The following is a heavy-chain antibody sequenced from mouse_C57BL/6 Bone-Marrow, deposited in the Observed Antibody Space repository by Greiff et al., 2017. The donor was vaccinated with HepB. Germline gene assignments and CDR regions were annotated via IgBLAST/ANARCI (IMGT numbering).Heavy chain of an antibody. J-gene: IGHJ2*01. CDR3: ARWGTTVVATDYFDY. Sequence: VQLQQSGAELVRPGASVKLSCKASGYTFTDYYINWVKQRPGQGLEWIARIYPGSGNTYYNEKFKGKATLTAEKSSSTAYMQLSSLTSEDSAVYFCARWGTTVVATDYFDYWGQGTTLTVSS. V-gene: IGHV1-76*01. CDR1: GYTFTDYY. CDR2: IYPGSGNT. D-gene: IGHD1-1*01.